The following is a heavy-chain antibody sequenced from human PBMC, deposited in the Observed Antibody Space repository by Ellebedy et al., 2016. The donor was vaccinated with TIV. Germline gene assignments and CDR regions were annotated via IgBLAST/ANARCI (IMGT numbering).Heavy chain of an antibody. CDR2: LNAYNGNT. CDR1: GYTFTSYG. D-gene: IGHD4-17*01. V-gene: IGHV1-18*03. CDR3: ARAMTTVTTDY. Sequence: AASVKVSCKASGYTFTSYGINWVRQAPGQGLEWMGWLNAYNGNTNYVQKLQGRVTMTTDTSTNTAYMELRSLRSDDMAVYYCARAMTTVTTDYWGQGTLVTVSS. J-gene: IGHJ4*02.